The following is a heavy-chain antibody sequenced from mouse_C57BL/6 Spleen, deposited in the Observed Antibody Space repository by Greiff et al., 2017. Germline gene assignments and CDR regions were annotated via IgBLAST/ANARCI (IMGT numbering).Heavy chain of an antibody. J-gene: IGHJ3*01. D-gene: IGHD2-5*01. CDR1: GYTFTSYW. V-gene: IGHV1-59*01. CDR2: IDPSDSYT. Sequence: QVQLQQPGAELVRPGTSVKLSCKASGYTFTSYWMHWVKQRPGQGLEWIGVIDPSDSYTNYNQKFKGKATLTVDTSSSTAYMPLSSLTSEDSAVYYCARGSSNYEAGWGQGILVTVA. CDR3: ARGSSNYEAG.